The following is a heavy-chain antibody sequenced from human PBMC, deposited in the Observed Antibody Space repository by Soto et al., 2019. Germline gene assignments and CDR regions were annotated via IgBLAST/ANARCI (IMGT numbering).Heavy chain of an antibody. Sequence: SSETLSLTCNLSGDSYSISTYSWSWIRQPPGKALQWIGFIYQSGVTSYNPSLASRVSISLDRSNNQCSLKLKSVTAADTAVYFCAGMPYTSGLRFDPWGPGTLVTVSS. CDR3: AGMPYTSGLRFDP. CDR1: GDSYSISTYS. D-gene: IGHD6-19*01. V-gene: IGHV4-30-2*01. CDR2: IYQSGVT. J-gene: IGHJ5*02.